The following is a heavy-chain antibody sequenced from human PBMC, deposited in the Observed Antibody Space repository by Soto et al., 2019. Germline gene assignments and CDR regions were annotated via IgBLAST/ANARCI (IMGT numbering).Heavy chain of an antibody. CDR2: IYYSGST. CDR3: ARGHVDTAMVGAFDI. D-gene: IGHD5-18*01. J-gene: IGHJ3*02. V-gene: IGHV4-59*01. CDR1: GGSISSYY. Sequence: PSETLSLTCTVSGGSISSYYWSWIRQPPGKGLEWIGYIYYSGSTNYNPSLKSRVTISVDTSKNQFSLKLSSVTAADTVVYYCARGHVDTAMVGAFDIWGQGTMVTVSS.